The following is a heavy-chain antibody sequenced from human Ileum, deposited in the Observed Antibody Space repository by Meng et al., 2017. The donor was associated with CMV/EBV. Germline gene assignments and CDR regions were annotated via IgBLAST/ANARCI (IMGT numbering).Heavy chain of an antibody. CDR3: AKGWSRDLDS. Sequence: GGSLRLSCAASGFTFSRYSVNWVRQAPGKGLEWVSSISSGGHSINYADSVKGRFTISRDNAKNSLYLQMNSLRGEDTAVYYCAKGWSRDLDSWGQGVLVTVSS. V-gene: IGHV3-21*04. CDR2: ISSGGHSI. J-gene: IGHJ4*02. CDR1: GFTFSRYS.